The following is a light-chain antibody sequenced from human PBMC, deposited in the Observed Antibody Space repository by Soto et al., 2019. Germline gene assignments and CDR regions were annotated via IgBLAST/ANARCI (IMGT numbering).Light chain of an antibody. CDR3: QQCNDWPHT. CDR2: GAS. Sequence: EIVMTQSPATLSVSPGERATLSCRASQSVSSSLAWYQQKPGQAPRLLIYGASTRATGIPARFSGRGSGTEFTLPISGLPSEDCAVYYCQQCNDWPHTFGQGTKVEI. V-gene: IGKV3-15*01. J-gene: IGKJ2*01. CDR1: QSVSSS.